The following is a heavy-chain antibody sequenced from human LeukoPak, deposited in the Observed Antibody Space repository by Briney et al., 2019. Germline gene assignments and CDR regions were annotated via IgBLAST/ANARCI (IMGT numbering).Heavy chain of an antibody. V-gene: IGHV5-51*01. J-gene: IGHJ4*02. Sequence: GESLKISCEGSGYSFTSYWIGWVRQLPGKGLEWMGIIYPGDSDTRYSPSFQGQVTISADKSISTAYLQWSSLKASDTAMYYCARRQSITMVRGVIITGYYFDYWGRGTLVTVSS. D-gene: IGHD3-10*01. CDR2: IYPGDSDT. CDR1: GYSFTSYW. CDR3: ARRQSITMVRGVIITGYYFDY.